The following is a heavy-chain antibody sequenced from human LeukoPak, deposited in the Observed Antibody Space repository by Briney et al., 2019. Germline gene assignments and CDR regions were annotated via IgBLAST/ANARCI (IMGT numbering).Heavy chain of an antibody. Sequence: SETLSLTCTVSGGSISSYYWSWIRQPPGKGLEWIGEINHSGSTNYNPSLKSRVTISVDTSKNQFSLKLSSVTAADTAVYYCARGLGSGSYYHYWGQGTLVTVSS. CDR1: GGSISSYY. V-gene: IGHV4-34*01. CDR2: INHSGST. CDR3: ARGLGSGSYYHY. J-gene: IGHJ4*02. D-gene: IGHD3-10*01.